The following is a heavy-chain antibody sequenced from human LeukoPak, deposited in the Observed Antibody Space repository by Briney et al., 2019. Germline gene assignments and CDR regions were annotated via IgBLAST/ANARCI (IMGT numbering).Heavy chain of an antibody. CDR1: GGSISSYY. V-gene: IGHV4-59*12. D-gene: IGHD2-15*01. CDR3: AREGGYCSGGSCYSPSGRYNWFDP. CDR2: IYYSGST. J-gene: IGHJ5*02. Sequence: SETLSLTCTVSGGSISSYYWSWIRQPPGKGLEWIGYIYYSGSTNYNPSLKSRVTISVDTSKNQFSLKLSSVTAADTAVYYCAREGGYCSGGSCYSPSGRYNWFDPWGQGTLVTVSS.